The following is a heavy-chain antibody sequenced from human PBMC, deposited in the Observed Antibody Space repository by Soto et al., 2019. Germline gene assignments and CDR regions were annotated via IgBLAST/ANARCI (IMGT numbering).Heavy chain of an antibody. V-gene: IGHV1-18*01. CDR2: ISTYNGNT. Sequence: QVQLVQSGAEVKKPGASVKVSCKASGYTFSTYGISWVRQAPGQGLEWMGWISTYNGNTNYAQKLRGRVTMTTDTSTSTAYMELRSLRSDDTAVFYCARDPPNFDAFDIWGQGTMVTVSS. J-gene: IGHJ3*02. D-gene: IGHD7-27*01. CDR3: ARDPPNFDAFDI. CDR1: GYTFSTYG.